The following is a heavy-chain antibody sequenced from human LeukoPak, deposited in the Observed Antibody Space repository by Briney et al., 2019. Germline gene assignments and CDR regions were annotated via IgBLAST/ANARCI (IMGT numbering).Heavy chain of an antibody. CDR3: ARVSGDCGGDCYYDY. CDR1: GFTFTSYW. Sequence: GGSLRLSCAASGFTFTSYWMSWVRQAPGKGLEWVANIQQDGSEKFYVDSVEGRFTISRDNAKNSLYLQMNSLRAEDTAVYYCARVSGDCGGDCYYDYWGQGTLVTVSS. J-gene: IGHJ4*02. V-gene: IGHV3-7*01. CDR2: IQQDGSEK. D-gene: IGHD2-21*01.